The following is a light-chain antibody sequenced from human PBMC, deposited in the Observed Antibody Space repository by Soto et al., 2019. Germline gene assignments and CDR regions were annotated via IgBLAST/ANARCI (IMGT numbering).Light chain of an antibody. CDR3: MQALHIPPT. CDR2: LGS. Sequence: DVVMTQSPLSLPVTPGESASISCRSSQSLLHRNGYNYLDWYLQKPGQSPQLLISLGSNRASGVPDRFSGSGSGTDFTLKISRVEAEDVGVYYCMQALHIPPTFGQGTKLEIK. CDR1: QSLLHRNGYNY. V-gene: IGKV2-28*01. J-gene: IGKJ2*01.